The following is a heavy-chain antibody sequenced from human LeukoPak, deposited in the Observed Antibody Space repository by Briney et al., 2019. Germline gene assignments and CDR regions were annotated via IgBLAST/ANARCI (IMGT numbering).Heavy chain of an antibody. CDR3: ARGRVSSSSWSSTYYYYFYMDV. CDR2: IYYSGSA. V-gene: IGHV4-59*01. Sequence: SETLSLTCTVSGGSISSYYWSWIRQPPGKGLEWIGYIYYSGSANYNPSLNSRVTISRDTSKNHFSLELSSVTAADTAVYFCARGRVSSSSWSSTYYYYFYMDVWGKGTTVTVSS. CDR1: GGSISSYY. D-gene: IGHD6-13*01. J-gene: IGHJ6*03.